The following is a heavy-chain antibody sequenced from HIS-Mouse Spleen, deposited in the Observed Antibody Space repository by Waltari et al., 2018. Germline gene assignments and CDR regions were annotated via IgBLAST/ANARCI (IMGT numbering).Heavy chain of an antibody. D-gene: IGHD6-13*01. CDR3: AREIPYSSSWYDWYFDL. Sequence: RLQLQESGPGLVKPSETLSLTCTASGGSISSSRYYWGWIRQPPGKGLEWIGSIYYSGSTYYNPSLKSRVTISVDTSKNQFSLKLSSVTAADTAVYYCAREIPYSSSWYDWYFDLWGRGTLVTVSS. J-gene: IGHJ2*01. CDR1: GGSISSSRYY. V-gene: IGHV4-39*06. CDR2: IYYSGST.